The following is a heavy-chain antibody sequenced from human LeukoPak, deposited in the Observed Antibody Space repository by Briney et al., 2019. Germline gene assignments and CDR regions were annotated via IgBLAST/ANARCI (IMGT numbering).Heavy chain of an antibody. CDR1: GVTLSSYA. D-gene: IGHD3-10*01. Sequence: PGGSLRLSCAASGVTLSSYAMNWVRQAPGKGLEWVSGISGNGDTTYYADSVKGRFTISRDNSKNTLYLQMNSLRAEDTAVYYCAKRSRRLTIVRGVPREDVWGQGTTVTVSS. V-gene: IGHV3-23*01. J-gene: IGHJ6*02. CDR2: ISGNGDTT. CDR3: AKRSRRLTIVRGVPREDV.